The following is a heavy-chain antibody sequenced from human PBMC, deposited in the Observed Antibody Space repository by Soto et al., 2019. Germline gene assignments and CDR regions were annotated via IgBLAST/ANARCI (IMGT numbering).Heavy chain of an antibody. D-gene: IGHD6-13*01. V-gene: IGHV2-5*02. J-gene: IGHJ5*02. CDR1: GFSLSTSGVG. CDR2: IYWDDDK. CDR3: AHRRAKSSSWQKYNWFDP. Sequence: QITLKESGPTLVKPTQTLTLTCTFSGFSLSTSGVGVGWIRQPPGKALEWLALIYWDDDKRYSPSLKSRLTITKDTSKTPVVLTMTNMDPVDTATYSCAHRRAKSSSWQKYNWFDPWGQGTLVTVSS.